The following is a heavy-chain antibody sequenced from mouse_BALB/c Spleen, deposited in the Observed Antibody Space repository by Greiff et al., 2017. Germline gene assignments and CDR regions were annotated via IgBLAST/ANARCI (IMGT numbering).Heavy chain of an antibody. CDR1: GFNIKDTY. V-gene: IGHV14-3*02. CDR2: IDPANGNT. CDR3: ARRGSYYGNYYFDY. J-gene: IGHJ2*01. D-gene: IGHD2-10*01. Sequence: EVQLQQSGAELVKPGASVKLSCTASGFNIKDTYMHWVKQRPEQGLEWIGRIDPANGNTKYDPKFQGKATITADTSSNTAYLQLSSLTSEDTAVYYCARRGSYYGNYYFDYWGQGTTLTVSS.